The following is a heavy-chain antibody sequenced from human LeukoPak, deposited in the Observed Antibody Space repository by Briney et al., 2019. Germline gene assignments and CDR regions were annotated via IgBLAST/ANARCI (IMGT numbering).Heavy chain of an antibody. D-gene: IGHD1-26*01. V-gene: IGHV3-11*03. CDR3: ARTGGGYSLDY. Sequence: PGGSLRLSCAASGFTFSSYWMSWIRQAPGKGLEWVSYITSSSSYTNYADSVKGRFTISRDNAKNSLFLQMNSLRAEDTAIYHCARTGGGYSLDYWGQGTLITVSS. CDR1: GFTFSSYW. CDR2: ITSSSSYT. J-gene: IGHJ4*02.